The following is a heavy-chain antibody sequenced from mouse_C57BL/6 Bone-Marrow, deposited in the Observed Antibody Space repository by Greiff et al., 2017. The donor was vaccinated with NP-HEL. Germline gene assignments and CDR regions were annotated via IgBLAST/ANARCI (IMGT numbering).Heavy chain of an antibody. CDR3: ARQSGTAWFAY. V-gene: IGHV5-17*01. CDR1: GFTFSDYG. CDR2: ISSGSSTI. D-gene: IGHD3-2*02. Sequence: EVKLVESGGGLVKPGGSLKLSCAASGFTFSDYGMHWVRQAPEKGLEWVAYISSGSSTIYYADTVKGRFTISRDNAKNTLCLQMTSLRSEDTAMYYCARQSGTAWFAYWGQGTLVTVSA. J-gene: IGHJ3*01.